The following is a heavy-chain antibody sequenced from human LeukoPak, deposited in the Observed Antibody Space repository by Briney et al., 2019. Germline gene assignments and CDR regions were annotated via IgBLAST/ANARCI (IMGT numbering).Heavy chain of an antibody. CDR2: INSDGSST. Sequence: QPGGSLRLSCAASGFTFNSYWMHWVRQAPGKGLVWVSRINSDGSSTSYADSVRGRFTISRDNAKNTLYLQMNSLGAEDTAVYYCAREQYYYDSSGYYGTYGGQGTLVTVSS. CDR3: AREQYYYDSSGYYGTY. D-gene: IGHD3-22*01. CDR1: GFTFNSYW. V-gene: IGHV3-74*01. J-gene: IGHJ4*02.